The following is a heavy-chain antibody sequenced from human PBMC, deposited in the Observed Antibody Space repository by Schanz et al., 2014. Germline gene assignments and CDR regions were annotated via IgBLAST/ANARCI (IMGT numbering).Heavy chain of an antibody. Sequence: QVQPEESGGGVVQPGGSLRLSCVASGFSFSGFAVHWVRQAPGKGLEWVSIVSHDGFTKHYADSVRGRFTLSRDNSKNTVYLQMNSLRAEDTALYFCATDYSGGGCHIWGQGTMVTVSS. J-gene: IGHJ3*02. CDR3: ATDYSGGGCHI. CDR2: VSHDGFTK. CDR1: GFSFSGFA. D-gene: IGHD6-19*01. V-gene: IGHV3-30*04.